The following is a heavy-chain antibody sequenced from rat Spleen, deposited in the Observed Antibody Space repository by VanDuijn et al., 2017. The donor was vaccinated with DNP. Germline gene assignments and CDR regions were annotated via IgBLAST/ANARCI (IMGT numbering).Heavy chain of an antibody. Sequence: EVRLVESGGGLVQPGRSLKLSCAASGFTFSDYYMAWVRQAPTKGLELVAYISYFGDNTYSGDSVKGRFTISRDNAKSTLYLQMNSLRSEDMATYYCARGSTSIYWYFDFWGPGTMVTVSS. CDR1: GFTFSDYY. V-gene: IGHV5-22*01. D-gene: IGHD3-1*01. CDR3: ARGSTSIYWYFDF. CDR2: ISYFGDNT. J-gene: IGHJ1*01.